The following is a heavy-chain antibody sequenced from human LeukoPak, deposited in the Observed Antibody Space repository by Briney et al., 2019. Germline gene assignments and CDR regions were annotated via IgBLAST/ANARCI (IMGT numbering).Heavy chain of an antibody. CDR1: GFTVSSNY. Sequence: GGSLRLSCAASGFTVSSNYMSWVRQAPGKGLEWVSVIYSGGSTYYADSVKGRFTISRDNSKNTLYLQMNSLRAEDTAVYSCARVLVRPYYYDSSGYYTGRHDAFDIWGQGTMVTVSS. J-gene: IGHJ3*02. D-gene: IGHD3-22*01. CDR3: ARVLVRPYYYDSSGYYTGRHDAFDI. CDR2: IYSGGST. V-gene: IGHV3-66*01.